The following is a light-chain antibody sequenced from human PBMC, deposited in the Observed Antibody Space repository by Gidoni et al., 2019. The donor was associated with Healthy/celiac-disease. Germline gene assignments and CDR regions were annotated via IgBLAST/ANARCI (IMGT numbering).Light chain of an antibody. V-gene: IGLV2-11*01. CDR2: DVS. J-gene: IGLJ1*01. Sequence: QSALTQPRSVSGSPGQSVTISCTGTSSDVGGYHYVSWYQQHPGKAPKLMIYDVSKRPSGVPDRFSGSKSGNTASLTISGLQAEDEADYYCCSYAGSYPLVFGTGTKVTVL. CDR3: CSYAGSYPLV. CDR1: SSDVGGYHY.